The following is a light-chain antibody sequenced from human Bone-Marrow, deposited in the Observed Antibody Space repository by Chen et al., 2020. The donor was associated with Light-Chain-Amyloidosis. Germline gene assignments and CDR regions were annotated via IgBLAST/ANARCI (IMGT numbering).Light chain of an antibody. Sequence: SYELNQTRWVSVSLGQTASTPSSGVDLPTNYAYCYQQKPGQAPVLVIHRDTERPSGISERFSGSSSETTATLTISGVQAEDEADYHCQSADSSCTYVVIFGGGTKLTVL. J-gene: IGLJ2*01. CDR2: RDT. CDR3: QSADSSCTYVVI. V-gene: IGLV3-25*03. CDR1: DLPTNY.